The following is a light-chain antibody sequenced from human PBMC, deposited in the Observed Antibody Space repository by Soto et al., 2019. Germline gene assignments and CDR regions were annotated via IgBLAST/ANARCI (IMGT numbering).Light chain of an antibody. J-gene: IGKJ2*01. CDR2: AAS. CDR1: QSISSY. Sequence: DIQVTQSPSSLSASVGDRVTITCRASQSISSYLNWYQQKPGKAPKLLIYAASSLQSGVPSRFSGSGSGTDFTLTISSLQPEDFATYYCQQSYSTLDTFRQGTKLEIK. V-gene: IGKV1-39*01. CDR3: QQSYSTLDT.